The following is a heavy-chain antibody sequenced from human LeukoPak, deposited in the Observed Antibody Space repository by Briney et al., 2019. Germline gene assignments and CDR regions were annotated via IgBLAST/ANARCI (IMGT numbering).Heavy chain of an antibody. J-gene: IGHJ4*02. D-gene: IGHD3-22*01. V-gene: IGHV1-46*04. CDR2: INPSGGRT. CDR3: ARENYYDSTGYKSDY. CDR1: GYTFTRYY. Sequence: GASVKVSCKASGYTFTRYYMHWVRQAPGQGLYWVGMINPSGGRTAYAQKLQGRVTITRDMSTTTVYMELSSLGSEDTAVYYCARENYYDSTGYKSDYWGQGTLVTVSS.